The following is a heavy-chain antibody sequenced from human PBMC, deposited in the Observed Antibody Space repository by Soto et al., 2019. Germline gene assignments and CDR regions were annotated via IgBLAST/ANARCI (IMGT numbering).Heavy chain of an antibody. CDR2: INHSGST. CDR1: GESFSGYY. Sequence: QVPLQQWGAGLLKPSGTLSLTCAVYGESFSGYYWSWIRQSPGKGLEWIGEINHSGSTNYNPSLKSRVTLSIDTSKNQFSRRLNSVTAADTAVYYCARDPDWFQCCMGVWGQGTTVTVSS. D-gene: IGHD3-9*01. CDR3: ARDPDWFQCCMGV. V-gene: IGHV4-34*01. J-gene: IGHJ6*02.